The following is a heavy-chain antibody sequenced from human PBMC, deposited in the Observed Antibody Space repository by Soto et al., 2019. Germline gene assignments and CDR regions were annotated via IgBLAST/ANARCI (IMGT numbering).Heavy chain of an antibody. J-gene: IGHJ4*02. CDR3: ARASSSSSAADY. V-gene: IGHV4-31*03. CDR2: IYDSESA. D-gene: IGHD6-6*01. CDR1: GESIGSGGFY. Sequence: QVQLQESGPGLVKPSQTLSLICSVSGESIGSGGFYWSWIRHLPGKGLEWIGYIYDSESAHYNPYLKSRVTISMDTSKNHFAMKLSSVTAADTAVYYCARASSSSSAADYWGQGTRITVSS.